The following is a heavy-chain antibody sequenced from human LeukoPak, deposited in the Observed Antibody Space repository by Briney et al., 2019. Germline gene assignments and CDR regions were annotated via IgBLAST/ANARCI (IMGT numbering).Heavy chain of an antibody. CDR3: AKSVIRGVINRFDN. D-gene: IGHD3-10*01. CDR2: IRSTVNSYAT. J-gene: IGHJ4*02. CDR1: GFTFSGSA. Sequence: PGGSLKLSCAASGFTFSGSAMHWVRQASGKGLEWIGRIRSTVNSYATSYGASVKGRFTISRDDSKNTAYLEMNSLKSDDTAVYYCAKSVIRGVINRFDNWGQGTLVTVSS. V-gene: IGHV3-73*01.